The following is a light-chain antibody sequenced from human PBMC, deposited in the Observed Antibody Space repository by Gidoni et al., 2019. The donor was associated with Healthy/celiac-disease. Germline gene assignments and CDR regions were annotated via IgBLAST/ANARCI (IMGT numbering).Light chain of an antibody. CDR3: QQRSNWPLT. Sequence: EIVLTQSPATLSLSPGERATLSCRASQSVSSYLAWYQQKPGRAPRLLIYDASNRATGIPARFSGSGSGTDFTLTISSLGPKDFAVYYCQQRSNWPLTFGGGTKVEIK. V-gene: IGKV3-11*01. CDR2: DAS. CDR1: QSVSSY. J-gene: IGKJ4*01.